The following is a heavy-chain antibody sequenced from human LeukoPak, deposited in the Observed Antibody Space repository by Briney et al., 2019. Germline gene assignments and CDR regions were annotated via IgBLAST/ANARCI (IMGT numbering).Heavy chain of an antibody. CDR3: ARVYYDSSGYHNWFDT. D-gene: IGHD3-22*01. CDR2: ISGSGPGI. CDR1: GFTCSNYE. J-gene: IGHJ5*02. V-gene: IGHV3-48*03. Sequence: GRSLRLSCAASGFTCSNYEMNWVRQAPGKGLEWVSYISGSGPGIYYADSVKGRFTISRDNAKNSLYLQMNSLRAEDTAVYYCARVYYDSSGYHNWFDTWGQGTLVTVSS.